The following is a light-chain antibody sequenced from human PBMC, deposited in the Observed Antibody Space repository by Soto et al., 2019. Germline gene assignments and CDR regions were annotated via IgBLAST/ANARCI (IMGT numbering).Light chain of an antibody. J-gene: IGKJ5*01. Sequence: EIVLTQSPATLSLSPGERATLSCRACQSVSGYLAWYQQKPGQAPRLLIYDASNRATGIPARFSGSGSGTDFTLTISSLEPEDFAVYYCQQRSNWPITFGQGTRLEI. V-gene: IGKV3-11*01. CDR2: DAS. CDR3: QQRSNWPIT. CDR1: QSVSGY.